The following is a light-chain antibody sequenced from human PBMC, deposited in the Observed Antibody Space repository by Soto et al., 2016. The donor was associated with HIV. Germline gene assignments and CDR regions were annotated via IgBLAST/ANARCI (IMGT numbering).Light chain of an antibody. Sequence: SYELTQPPSVSVAPGKTAIITCGGDNIGSQSVHWYQQKPGQAPVLVVYDDSDRPSGIPDRFSGSDSGNTATLTISRVEVGDEADYYCQVWDSRSDHYVFGTGTRVTVL. V-gene: IGLV3-21*03. CDR2: DDS. J-gene: IGLJ1*01. CDR3: QVWDSRSDHYV. CDR1: NIGSQS.